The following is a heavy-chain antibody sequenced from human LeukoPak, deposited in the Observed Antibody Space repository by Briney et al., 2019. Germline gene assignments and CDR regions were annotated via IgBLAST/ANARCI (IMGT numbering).Heavy chain of an antibody. CDR1: GFTFSSYP. D-gene: IGHD3-10*01. CDR3: AREEGSGSYAY. CDR2: ISSNGGST. Sequence: GPLRLSCVASGFTFSSYPMHWVREAPGKGLEYVSAISSNGGSTYYANSVKGRFTISRDNSKSTLYLQMGSLRAEDMAVYYCAREEGSGSYAYWGQGTLVTVSS. J-gene: IGHJ4*02. V-gene: IGHV3-64*01.